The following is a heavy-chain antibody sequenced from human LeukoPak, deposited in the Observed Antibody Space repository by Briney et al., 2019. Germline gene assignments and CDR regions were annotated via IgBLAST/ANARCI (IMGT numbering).Heavy chain of an antibody. J-gene: IGHJ6*02. CDR2: ISGSGGST. V-gene: IGHV3-23*01. CDR1: GYTFRIYT. CDR3: AKGVSVTMVRGVRYYYFGMDV. Sequence: AGGSLRLSCAPSGYTFRIYTISWVRQAPGKGLEWVSAISGSGGSTYYADSVKGRFTISRDNSKNTLYLQMNSLRAEDTAVYHCAKGVSVTMVRGVRYYYFGMDVWGQGTAVTVSS. D-gene: IGHD3-10*01.